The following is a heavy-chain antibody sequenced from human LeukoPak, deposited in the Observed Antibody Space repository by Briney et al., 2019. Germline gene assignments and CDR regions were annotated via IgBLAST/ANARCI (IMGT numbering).Heavy chain of an antibody. CDR1: GFTFSSYS. D-gene: IGHD3-9*01. CDR2: ISSSSSYI. V-gene: IGHV3-21*01. CDR3: ARAGGYDILTGYSPNYYGMDV. Sequence: GGSLRLSCAASGFTFSSYSMNWVRRAPGKGLEWVSSISSSSSYIYYADSAKGRFTISRDNAKNSLYLQMNSLRAEDTAVYYCARAGGYDILTGYSPNYYGMDVWGKGTTVTVSS. J-gene: IGHJ6*04.